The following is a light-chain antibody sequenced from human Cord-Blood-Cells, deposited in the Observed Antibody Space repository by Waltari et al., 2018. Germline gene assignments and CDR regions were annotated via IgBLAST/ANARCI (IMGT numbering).Light chain of an antibody. Sequence: EIVITHSPATLSVSLGDSDPLSCRASQSVSSNLAWYQQKPGQAPRLLIYGASTRATGIPARFSGSGSGTEFTLTISSLQSEDFAVYYCQQYNNWPYSFGQGTKLEIK. CDR1: QSVSSN. V-gene: IGKV3-15*01. CDR2: GAS. CDR3: QQYNNWPYS. J-gene: IGKJ2*03.